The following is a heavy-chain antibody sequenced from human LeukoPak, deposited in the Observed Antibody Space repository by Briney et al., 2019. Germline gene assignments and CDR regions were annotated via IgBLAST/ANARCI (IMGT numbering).Heavy chain of an antibody. CDR1: GYTFTDYD. V-gene: IGHV1-2*06. CDR2: INSKSGGT. CDR3: ARVLRYYYYMDV. J-gene: IGHJ6*03. Sequence: GASVKVSCKASGYTFTDYDMHWVREAPGQGLEWMGRINSKSGGTDYAQNFQGRVTMTTDTSISTAFMELSRVRSGDTAVYYCARVLRYYYYMDVWGKGTTVTVSS.